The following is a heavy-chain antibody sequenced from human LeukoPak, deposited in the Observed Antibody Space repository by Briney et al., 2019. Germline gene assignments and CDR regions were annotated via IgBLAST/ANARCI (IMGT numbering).Heavy chain of an antibody. D-gene: IGHD3-16*02. CDR2: IDTDNGNT. CDR1: GYTFSDFA. V-gene: IGHV1-3*04. Sequence: GASVKVSCKASGYTFSDFAFHWVRQAPGQRLEWMGWIDTDNGNTKYSQNFQGRVTLIRDTSATTAYMELCSLRSEDTAVYYCARDRRGGGELSPPDYWGQGTLVTVSS. CDR3: ARDRRGGGELSPPDY. J-gene: IGHJ4*02.